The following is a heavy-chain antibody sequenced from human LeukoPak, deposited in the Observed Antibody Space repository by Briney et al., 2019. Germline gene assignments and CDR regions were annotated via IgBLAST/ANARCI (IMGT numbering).Heavy chain of an antibody. D-gene: IGHD6-19*01. CDR1: GFTFSSYG. Sequence: PGGSLRLSCAASGFTFSSYGMHWVRQAPGKGLEWVAVISYDGSNKYYADSVKGRFTISRVNSKNTLYLQMNSLRAEDTAVYYCAKDFSVAMDYFDYWGQGTLVTVSS. CDR3: AKDFSVAMDYFDY. J-gene: IGHJ4*02. V-gene: IGHV3-30*18. CDR2: ISYDGSNK.